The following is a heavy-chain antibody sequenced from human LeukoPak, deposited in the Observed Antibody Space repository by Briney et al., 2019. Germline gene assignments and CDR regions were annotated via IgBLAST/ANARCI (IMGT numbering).Heavy chain of an antibody. D-gene: IGHD3-10*01. CDR3: ARFPTHTVSLTTTLWFEDYYYYGMDV. V-gene: IGHV1-69*13. CDR2: IIPTFGTA. CDR1: GYTFTEYY. J-gene: IGHJ6*02. Sequence: VASVKVSCKASGYTFTEYYMHWVRQAPGQGLEWMGWIIPTFGTANYAQKFQGRVTITADESTSTAYMELSSLRSEDTAVYYCARFPTHTVSLTTTLWFEDYYYYGMDVWGQGTTVTVSS.